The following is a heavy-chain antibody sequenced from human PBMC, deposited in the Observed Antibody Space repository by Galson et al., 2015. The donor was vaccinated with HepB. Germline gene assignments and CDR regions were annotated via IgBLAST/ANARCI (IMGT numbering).Heavy chain of an antibody. CDR1: GYTFTGYY. CDR2: INPNSGGT. V-gene: IGHV1-2*02. J-gene: IGHJ4*02. CDR3: ARSDLLKDHYDSSGYYFEFVDY. Sequence: SVKVSCKASGYTFTGYYMHWVRQAPGQGLEWMGWINPNSGGTNYAQKFQGRVTMTRDTSISTAYMELNRLRSDDTAVYYCARSDLLKDHYDSSGYYFEFVDYWGQGTLVTVSS. D-gene: IGHD3-22*01.